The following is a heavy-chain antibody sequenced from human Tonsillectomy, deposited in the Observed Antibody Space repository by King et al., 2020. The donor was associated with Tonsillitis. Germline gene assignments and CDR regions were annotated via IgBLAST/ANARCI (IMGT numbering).Heavy chain of an antibody. D-gene: IGHD1-26*01. V-gene: IGHV1-46*01. Sequence: VQLVESGAEVKKPGASVKVSCKASGYNFTSYYMHWVRQAPGQGLEWMGRLNPSGGNTRYAQKFQDRVTLTRDTSTSTVYMELSSLRSEDTAVYYCARSKKRGILPVFAFWGQGTLVTVSS. CDR2: LNPSGGNT. CDR3: ARSKKRGILPVFAF. J-gene: IGHJ4*02. CDR1: GYNFTSYY.